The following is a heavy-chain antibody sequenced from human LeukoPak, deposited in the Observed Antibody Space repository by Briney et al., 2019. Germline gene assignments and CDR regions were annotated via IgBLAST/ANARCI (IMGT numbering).Heavy chain of an antibody. Sequence: SETLSLTCAVSGYSISSGYYWGWIRQPPGKGVEWIGSFYNSGSTYSNPSLRSRVTISVDTSKDQFSLKLSSVTAADTAVYYCALTLWLSLQPVFDYWGQGILVTVSS. CDR3: ALTLWLSLQPVFDY. CDR2: FYNSGST. V-gene: IGHV4-38-2*01. D-gene: IGHD3-22*01. J-gene: IGHJ4*02. CDR1: GYSISSGYY.